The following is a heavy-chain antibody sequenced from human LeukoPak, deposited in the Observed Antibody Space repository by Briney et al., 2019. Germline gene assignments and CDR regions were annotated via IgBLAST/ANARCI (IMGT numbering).Heavy chain of an antibody. D-gene: IGHD2-21*01. Sequence: GRSLRLSCAASGFTFSRYWMTWVRQAPGKGLEWVANINYDGSEKYYADSLKGRFTISRDNANNSLSLQMNTLRGEDTGVYYCARWGPHCVGDSCSLYYSGMDVWGHGSSVTVS. CDR1: GFTFSRYW. V-gene: IGHV3-7*04. CDR2: INYDGSEK. CDR3: ARWGPHCVGDSCSLYYSGMDV. J-gene: IGHJ6*02.